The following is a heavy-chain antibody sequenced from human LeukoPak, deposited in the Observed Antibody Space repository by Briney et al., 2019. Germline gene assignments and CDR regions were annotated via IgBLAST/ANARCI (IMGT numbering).Heavy chain of an antibody. CDR3: EMEGTPRPFGCYLAWDVY. D-gene: IGHD1-7*01. CDR1: GFTFSSYG. V-gene: IGHV3-30*02. Sequence: GGSLRLSCAASGFTFSSYGMHWVRQAPGKGLEWVAFIRYDGSNKYYADYVKGRFTISRDNSKNTLYMQMNSLRAEATAVSYCEMEGTPRPFGCYLAWDVYWGQGTVVTVSS. J-gene: IGHJ4*02. CDR2: IRYDGSNK.